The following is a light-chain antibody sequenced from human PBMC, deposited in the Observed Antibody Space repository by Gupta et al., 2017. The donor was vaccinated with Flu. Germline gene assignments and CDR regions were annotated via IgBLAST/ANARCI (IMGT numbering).Light chain of an antibody. CDR2: DVT. Sequence: QSAPTQPRSVSGSPGQSVTIYCTGSSNDVGGSNRVSWYQQRPGKAPNLIFYDVTERPSGVPDRFSGSKSGNTASLTISGLQADDEADYYCSSHAGRVTWVFGTGTTVTVL. CDR3: SSHAGRVTWV. V-gene: IGLV2-11*01. CDR1: SNDVGGSNR. J-gene: IGLJ1*01.